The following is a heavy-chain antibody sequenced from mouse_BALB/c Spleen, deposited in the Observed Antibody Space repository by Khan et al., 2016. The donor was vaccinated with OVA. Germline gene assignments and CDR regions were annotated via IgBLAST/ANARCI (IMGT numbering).Heavy chain of an antibody. Sequence: DVQLQESGPGLVKPSQSLSLTCTVTGYSITTDYAWNWIRQFPGNKLELMGYLSYSGNTKYNPSLKSRISITRDPSKNQFFMQLKSVTTEDTARYYCARVYGGDFDYWGQGTTLTVSS. CDR2: LSYSGNT. CDR1: GYSITTDYA. D-gene: IGHD2-10*02. V-gene: IGHV3-2*02. J-gene: IGHJ2*01. CDR3: ARVYGGDFDY.